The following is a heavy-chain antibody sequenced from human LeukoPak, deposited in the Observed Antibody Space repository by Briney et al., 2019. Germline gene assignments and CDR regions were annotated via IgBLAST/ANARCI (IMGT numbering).Heavy chain of an antibody. D-gene: IGHD6-13*01. CDR2: IRYDGSNK. CDR1: GFTFSSYG. Sequence: GGSLRLSCAASGFTFSSYGMHWVRQAPGKGLEWVAFIRYDGSNKYYADSVKGRFTISRDNSKNTLYLQMNSLRAEDTAVYYCARDLLGKYSSSWRPHSYWGQGTLVTVSS. J-gene: IGHJ4*02. V-gene: IGHV3-30*02. CDR3: ARDLLGKYSSSWRPHSY.